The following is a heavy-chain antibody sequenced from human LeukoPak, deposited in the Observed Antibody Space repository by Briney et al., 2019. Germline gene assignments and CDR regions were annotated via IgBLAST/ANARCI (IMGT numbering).Heavy chain of an antibody. V-gene: IGHV3-23*01. CDR2: ISGSGGST. CDR3: AKMAVTTGGADDY. CDR1: GFTFSSYA. J-gene: IGHJ4*02. D-gene: IGHD4-17*01. Sequence: WGSLRLSCAASGFTFSSYAISWVRQVPGKGLEWVSAISGSGGSTYYADSVKGRFTISRDNSKNTLYLQMNSLRAEDTAVYYCAKMAVTTGGADDYWGQGTLVTVSS.